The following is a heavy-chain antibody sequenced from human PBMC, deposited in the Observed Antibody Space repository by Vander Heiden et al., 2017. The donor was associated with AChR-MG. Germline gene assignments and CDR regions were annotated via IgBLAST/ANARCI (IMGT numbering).Heavy chain of an antibody. CDR2: IYYSGST. CDR1: GGSISSGDYY. Sequence: QVQLQESGPGLVKPSQTLSLTCTVSGGSISSGDYYWSWIRQPPGKGLEWIGYIYYSGSTYYNPSLKSRVTISVDTSKNQFSLKLSSVTAADTAVYYCARDHGHIQLSYYYYYMDVWGKGTTVTVSS. CDR3: ARDHGHIQLSYYYYYMDV. J-gene: IGHJ6*03. V-gene: IGHV4-30-4*01. D-gene: IGHD2-2*01.